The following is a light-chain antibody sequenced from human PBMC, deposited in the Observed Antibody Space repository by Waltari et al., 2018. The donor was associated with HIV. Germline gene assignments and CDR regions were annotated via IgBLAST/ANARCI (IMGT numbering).Light chain of an antibody. J-gene: IGLJ3*02. CDR2: EVS. CDR3: TSYTTTNTWV. Sequence: QSALTQPASVSGSPGQSITISCTGTDTAVGTYNYVSWFQHHPGKAPTLIISEVSNRPSGVSHRFAGSKSGNTASLIISGLQAEDEASYYCTSYTTTNTWVFGGGTNLTVL. CDR1: DTAVGTYNY. V-gene: IGLV2-14*01.